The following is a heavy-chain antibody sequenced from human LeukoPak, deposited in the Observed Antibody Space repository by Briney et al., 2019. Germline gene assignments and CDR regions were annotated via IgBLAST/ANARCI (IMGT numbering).Heavy chain of an antibody. J-gene: IGHJ4*02. D-gene: IGHD6-13*01. Sequence: KASETLSLSCVVSGYAISSGYHWGWIRPPPGEGLEWIGVVYRSGTTYYNPSLKSRVTILVDTSKNQISLTVRSVTAADTAVYYCARESWVFDYWGQGILVTVSS. CDR1: GYAISSGYH. CDR2: VYRSGTT. CDR3: ARESWVFDY. V-gene: IGHV4-38-2*02.